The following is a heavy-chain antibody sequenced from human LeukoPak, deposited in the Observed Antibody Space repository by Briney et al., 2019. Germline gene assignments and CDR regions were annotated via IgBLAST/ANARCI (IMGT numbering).Heavy chain of an antibody. CDR1: GFTFSNAW. D-gene: IGHD1-20*01. CDR3: TTDYFGITGLQ. CDR2: IKSKTDGGTT. V-gene: IGHV3-15*01. J-gene: IGHJ4*02. Sequence: GGSLRLSCAASGFTFSNAWMSWVRQAPGKGLEWVGRIKSKTDGGTTDYAAPVKGRFTISRDDSKNTLYLRMNSLKTEDTAVYYCTTDYFGITGLQWGQGTLVTVSS.